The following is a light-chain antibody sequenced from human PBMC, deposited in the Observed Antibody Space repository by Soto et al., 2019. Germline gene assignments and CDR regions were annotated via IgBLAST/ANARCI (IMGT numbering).Light chain of an antibody. J-gene: IGLJ2*01. Sequence: QLVLTQSPSASASLGASVKLTCTLSSGHSSYAIAWHPQQPEKGPRYLMKLNSDGSHSKGDGIPDRFSGSSSGAERYLTISSLQSEHEADYYCQTWGTGILVVFGGGTKLTVL. CDR3: QTWGTGILVV. V-gene: IGLV4-69*01. CDR2: LNSDGSH. CDR1: SGHSSYA.